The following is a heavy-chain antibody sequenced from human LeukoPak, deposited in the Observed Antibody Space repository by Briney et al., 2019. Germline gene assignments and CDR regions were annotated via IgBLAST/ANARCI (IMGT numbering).Heavy chain of an antibody. D-gene: IGHD2-15*01. CDR3: ARGAPGSYCSGGSCPYFDY. CDR2: VNPNSGHT. V-gene: IGHV1-8*01. J-gene: IGHJ4*02. Sequence: ASVKVSCKASGYTFSSYDINWVRQATGQGLEWMGWVNPNSGHTGYAQKFQGRVTMTRNTSISTAYMELSSLRSEDTAVYYCARGAPGSYCSGGSCPYFDYWGQGTLVSVPS. CDR1: GYTFSSYD.